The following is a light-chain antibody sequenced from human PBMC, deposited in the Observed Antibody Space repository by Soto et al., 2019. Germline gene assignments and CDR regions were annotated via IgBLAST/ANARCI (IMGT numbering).Light chain of an antibody. V-gene: IGKV1-39*01. CDR2: AAS. Sequence: DIQMTQSPSSLSASAGDRVTITCRASQSIVSYLNWHQQKPGKAPNLLIYAASSLQTGVTSRFSGSGSGTDFTLTISSLRTEDFATYYCQQSYDTAWTFGQGTKVEIK. CDR1: QSIVSY. J-gene: IGKJ1*01. CDR3: QQSYDTAWT.